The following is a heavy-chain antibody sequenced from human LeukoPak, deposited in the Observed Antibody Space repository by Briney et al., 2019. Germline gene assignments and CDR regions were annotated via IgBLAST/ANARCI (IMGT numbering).Heavy chain of an antibody. J-gene: IGHJ5*02. Sequence: ASVKVSCTASGGTFSSYAISWVRQAPGQGLEWMGGIIPIFGTANYAQKFQGRVTITADKSTSTAYMELSSLRSEDTAVYYCASVSRPRYCSGGSCYLFDPWGQGTLVTVSS. CDR2: IIPIFGTA. CDR3: ASVSRPRYCSGGSCYLFDP. CDR1: GGTFSSYA. V-gene: IGHV1-69*06. D-gene: IGHD2-15*01.